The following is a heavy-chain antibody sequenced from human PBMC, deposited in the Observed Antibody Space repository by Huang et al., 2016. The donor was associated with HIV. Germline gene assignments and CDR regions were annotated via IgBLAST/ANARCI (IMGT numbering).Heavy chain of an antibody. J-gene: IGHJ3*02. D-gene: IGHD6-19*01. CDR2: ISSSSSNI. Sequence: EVQLVESGGGLVKPGGSLRLSCAASGFTFSSYSMNWVRQGPGKGLEWVSSISSSSSNIYDADSVKGRFTISRDNAKNSLYLQMNSLRAEDTAVYYCARVRGVAAGTFGTFDIWGQGTMVTVSS. CDR1: GFTFSSYS. CDR3: ARVRGVAAGTFGTFDI. V-gene: IGHV3-21*01.